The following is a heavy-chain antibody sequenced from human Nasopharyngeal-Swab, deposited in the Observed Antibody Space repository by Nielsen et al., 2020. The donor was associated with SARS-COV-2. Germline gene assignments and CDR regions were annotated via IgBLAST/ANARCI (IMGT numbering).Heavy chain of an antibody. D-gene: IGHD3-22*01. CDR2: ISSDSSYI. CDR1: GFTLKTYG. CDR3: ARPYDSSGYYSPGYMDV. V-gene: IGHV3-21*01. Sequence: GESLKISCAASGFTLKTYGMMWVRQAPGKGLEWVSSISSDSSYIYYADSVKGRFTISRDNAKYSLYLQMNSLRAEDTAVYYCARPYDSSGYYSPGYMDVWGKGTTVAVSS. J-gene: IGHJ6*04.